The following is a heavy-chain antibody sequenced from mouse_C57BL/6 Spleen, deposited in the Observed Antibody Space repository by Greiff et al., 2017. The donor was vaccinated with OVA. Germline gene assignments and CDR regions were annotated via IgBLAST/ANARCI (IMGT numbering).Heavy chain of an antibody. CDR2: IWSDGST. V-gene: IGHV2-6-1*01. Sequence: QVQLQQSGPGLVAPSQSLSITCTVSGFSLTSYGLHWVRQPPGKGLEWLVVIWSDGSTTYNSALKSRLSISKDNSKSQVFLKMNSLQTDDTAMYYCARHTGLYYGSSYGAMDYWGQGTSVTVSS. J-gene: IGHJ4*01. CDR1: GFSLTSYG. CDR3: ARHTGLYYGSSYGAMDY. D-gene: IGHD1-1*01.